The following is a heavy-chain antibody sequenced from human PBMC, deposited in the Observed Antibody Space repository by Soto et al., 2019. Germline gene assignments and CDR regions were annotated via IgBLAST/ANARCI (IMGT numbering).Heavy chain of an antibody. D-gene: IGHD2-15*01. CDR1: GDSVSSNSAA. J-gene: IGHJ3*02. CDR3: ARVVIVVVGAAPDAIDI. Sequence: PSQTLSLTCALSGDSVSSNSAAWNSITQSPSRGLEWLGRTYYRSKWYNDYAVSVKSRITINPDTSKNQFSLQLNSVTPEDTAVYYCARVVIVVVGAAPDAIDIWGQGTM. CDR2: TYYRSKWYN. V-gene: IGHV6-1*01.